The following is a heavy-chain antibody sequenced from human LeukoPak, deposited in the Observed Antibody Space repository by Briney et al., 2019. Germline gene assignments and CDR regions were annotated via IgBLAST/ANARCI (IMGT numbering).Heavy chain of an antibody. J-gene: IGHJ6*03. CDR3: ARVGVPTQVGQQYYYMDV. CDR2: IYYSGTT. CDR1: GGSISSSSYY. V-gene: IGHV4-39*07. Sequence: SETLSLTCTVSGGSISSSSYYWGWIRQPPGKGLEWIAWIYYSGTTNYNPSLKSRVTISVDTSKNQFSLKLNSVTAADTAIYYCARVGVPTQVGQQYYYMDVWGKGTTVTISS. D-gene: IGHD3-3*01.